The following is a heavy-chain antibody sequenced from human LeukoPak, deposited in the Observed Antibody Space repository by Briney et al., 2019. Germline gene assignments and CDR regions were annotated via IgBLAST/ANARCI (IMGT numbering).Heavy chain of an antibody. V-gene: IGHV4-34*01. J-gene: IGHJ4*02. CDR3: ARMIVGFDY. CDR2: INHSGST. Sequence: SETLSLTCAVYGGSFSGYYWSWIRQPPGKGLEWIGEINHSGSTNYNPSLESRVTISVDTSKNQFSLKLSSVTATDTAMYYCARMIVGFDYWGQGTLVTVSS. CDR1: GGSFSGYY. D-gene: IGHD3-22*01.